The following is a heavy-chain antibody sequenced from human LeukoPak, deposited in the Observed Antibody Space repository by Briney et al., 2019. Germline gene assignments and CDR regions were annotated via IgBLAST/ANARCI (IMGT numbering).Heavy chain of an antibody. CDR3: ASGSSGYDP. V-gene: IGHV4-4*07. CDR2: IYSSGTT. D-gene: IGHD5-12*01. J-gene: IGHJ5*02. Sequence: SEILSLTCTVSGGSISNYYWSWIRQPAGKGLEWIGRIYSSGTTIYNPSLKSRVTMSVDTSKNQFSLKLSSVTAADTAVYFCASGSSGYDPWGQGTLVTVSS. CDR1: GGSISNYY.